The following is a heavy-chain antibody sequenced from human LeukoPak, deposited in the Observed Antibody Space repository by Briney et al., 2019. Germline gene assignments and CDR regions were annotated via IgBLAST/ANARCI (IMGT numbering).Heavy chain of an antibody. CDR1: GYTFTGYY. D-gene: IGHD2-2*01. J-gene: IGHJ4*02. CDR3: ARDLVDCSSTSCLDY. Sequence: ASVKVSCKASGYTFTGYYMHWVRQAPGQGLEWMGWINPNSGGTNYAQKFQGRVTMTRDTSISTAYMELSRLRSDDTAVYYCARDLVDCSSTSCLDYWGREPWSPSPQ. CDR2: INPNSGGT. V-gene: IGHV1-2*02.